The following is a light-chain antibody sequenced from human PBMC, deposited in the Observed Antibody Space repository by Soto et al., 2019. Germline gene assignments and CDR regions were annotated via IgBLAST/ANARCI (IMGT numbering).Light chain of an antibody. CDR3: QQSYSDPLT. CDR1: QNIFKY. CDR2: AAS. J-gene: IGKJ1*01. V-gene: IGKV1-39*01. Sequence: DIQMTQSPSSLSASLGDRVTITCRASQNIFKYLNWYQQKPGKAPNLLIYAASDLQSGVPSRFSGSGSGTDFTLTISSLQREDFETYHCQQSYSDPLTFGQGTKVDIK.